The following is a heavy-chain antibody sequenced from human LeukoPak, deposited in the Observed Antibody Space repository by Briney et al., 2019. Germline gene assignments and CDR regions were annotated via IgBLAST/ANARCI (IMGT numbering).Heavy chain of an antibody. CDR2: ISYDGSNK. CDR1: GFTLWRYG. V-gene: IGHV3-30*18. CDR3: AQEVADSFAI. Sequence: GGSLRLSCALSGFTLWRYGMHGARQAPGKGLEWVAVISYDGSNKYYADSVKGRFTISRDNSKNTLYLQMNSLRAEDTGVHYCAQEVADSFAIWGQGTMVTVSS. D-gene: IGHD5-12*01. J-gene: IGHJ3*02.